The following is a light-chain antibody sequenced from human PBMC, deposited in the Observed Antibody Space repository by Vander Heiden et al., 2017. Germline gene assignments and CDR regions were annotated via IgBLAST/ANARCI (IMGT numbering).Light chain of an antibody. Sequence: QSVLTQPPSVSAAPGQKVTISCSGSSSNIGNNSVSWYQQLPGAAPKLLIYENKKRPSGVPDRFSGSKSGTSATLGISGLQTGDEADYYCGTWDNALSAYVAFGGGTKVTVL. CDR2: ENK. CDR3: GTWDNALSAYVA. V-gene: IGLV1-51*02. CDR1: SSNIGNNS. J-gene: IGLJ2*01.